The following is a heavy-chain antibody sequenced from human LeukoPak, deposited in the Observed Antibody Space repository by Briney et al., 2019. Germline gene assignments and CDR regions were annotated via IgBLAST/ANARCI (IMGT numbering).Heavy chain of an antibody. CDR3: ARLRRGYSGYDYGYYYYMDV. D-gene: IGHD5-12*01. CDR1: GGSMSTYY. V-gene: IGHV4-4*07. J-gene: IGHJ6*03. Sequence: KPSETLSLACTISGGSMSTYYWRWIGQPAGKGLEWVGRIYSSGNTNYNPSLNSRVTMSVDASQNQFFVNLNSVTAADTAVYYCARLRRGYSGYDYGYYYYMDVWGKGTTVTVSS. CDR2: IYSSGNT.